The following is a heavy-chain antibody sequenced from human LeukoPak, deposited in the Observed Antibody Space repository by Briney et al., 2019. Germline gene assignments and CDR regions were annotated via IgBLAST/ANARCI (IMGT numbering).Heavy chain of an antibody. Sequence: SETLSLTCTVSGGSINNYYWSWIRQPPGKGLEWIGYIYYSGNTKYNPSLKSRVTISVDTSKNQSSLKLSSVTAADTAVYYCARDSPPLWGQGTLVTVSS. CDR1: GGSINNYY. CDR2: IYYSGNT. V-gene: IGHV4-59*01. J-gene: IGHJ4*02. CDR3: ARDSPPL.